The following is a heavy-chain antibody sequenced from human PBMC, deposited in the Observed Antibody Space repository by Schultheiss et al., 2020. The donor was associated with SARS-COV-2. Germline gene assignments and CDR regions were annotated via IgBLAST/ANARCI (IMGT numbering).Heavy chain of an antibody. Sequence: GGSLRLSCAASGFTVSSNYMSWVRQAPGKGLEWVSAISGSGGSTYYADSVKGRFTISRDNSKNTLYLQMNSLRAEDTAMYYCARELTTYLDYWGRGTLVTVSS. CDR1: GFTVSSNY. CDR3: ARELTTYLDY. V-gene: IGHV3-23*01. J-gene: IGHJ4*02. CDR2: ISGSGGST. D-gene: IGHD1-1*01.